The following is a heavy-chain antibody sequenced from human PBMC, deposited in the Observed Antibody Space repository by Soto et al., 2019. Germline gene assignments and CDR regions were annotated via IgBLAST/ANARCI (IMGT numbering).Heavy chain of an antibody. D-gene: IGHD6-13*01. V-gene: IGHV1-3*04. CDR2: INTGNGNR. Sequence: QVQLVQSGAEVKTPGASVKVSCKASGYTFTSYTIHWVRQAPGQRLEWMGWINTGNGNRQYSQKFQGRVTITSDTSATTAYMELSSLRSEDTAVYYCARYIAAAGTVYYYGMDVWGQGTTVTVSS. J-gene: IGHJ6*02. CDR3: ARYIAAAGTVYYYGMDV. CDR1: GYTFTSYT.